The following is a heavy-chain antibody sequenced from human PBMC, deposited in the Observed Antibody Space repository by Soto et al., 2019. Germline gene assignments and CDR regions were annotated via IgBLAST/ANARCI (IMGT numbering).Heavy chain of an antibody. J-gene: IGHJ5*02. CDR2: ISAYNGNT. D-gene: IGHD2-2*01. V-gene: IGHV1-18*01. CDR1: GYTFTSYG. CDR3: ARDLPHCISTSCYGGTPFNWFDP. Sequence: VASVKVSCKASGYTFTSYGISWVRQAPGQGLEWMGWISAYNGNTNYAQKLQGRVTMTTDTSTSTAYMELRSLRSDDTAVYYCARDLPHCISTSCYGGTPFNWFDPWGQGTLVTVSS.